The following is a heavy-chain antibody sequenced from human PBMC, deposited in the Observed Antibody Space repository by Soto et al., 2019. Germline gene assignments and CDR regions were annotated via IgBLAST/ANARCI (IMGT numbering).Heavy chain of an antibody. CDR2: INHSGST. CDR3: AREPGITMVRGADGMDV. D-gene: IGHD3-10*01. J-gene: IGHJ6*02. Sequence: SETLSLTXAVYGGSFSGYYWSWIRQPPGKGLEWIGEINHSGSTNYNPSLKSRVTISVDTSKNQFSLKLSSVTAADTAVYYCAREPGITMVRGADGMDVWGQGTTVTVSS. V-gene: IGHV4-34*01. CDR1: GGSFSGYY.